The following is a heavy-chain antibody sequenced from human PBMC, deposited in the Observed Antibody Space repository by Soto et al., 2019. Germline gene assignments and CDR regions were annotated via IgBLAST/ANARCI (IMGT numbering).Heavy chain of an antibody. CDR1: GFTFSDHW. D-gene: IGHD6-13*01. CDR3: AISPGSSSWAYYYYYGVDV. CDR2: IKQDGSEK. V-gene: IGHV3-7*03. Sequence: HPGGSLRLSCAASGFTFSDHWMSWVRQAPGKGLEWVANIKQDGSEKYYVKSVKGRFTVSRDNARNSLYLQMNSLRAEDTAVYYCAISPGSSSWAYYYYYGVDVWGQGTTVTVSS. J-gene: IGHJ6*02.